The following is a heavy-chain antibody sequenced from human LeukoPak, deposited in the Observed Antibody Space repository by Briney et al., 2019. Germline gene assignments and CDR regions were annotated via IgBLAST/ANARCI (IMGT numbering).Heavy chain of an antibody. CDR2: INHSGST. D-gene: IGHD4/OR15-4a*01. V-gene: IGHV4-34*01. Sequence: SETLSLTCAVYGGSFSGYYWSWIRQPPGKGLEWIGEINHSGSTNYNPSLKSRVTISVDTSKNQFSLKLSSVTAADTAVYYCARQNYGAAPLRYWGQGTLVTVSS. CDR1: GGSFSGYY. CDR3: ARQNYGAAPLRY. J-gene: IGHJ4*02.